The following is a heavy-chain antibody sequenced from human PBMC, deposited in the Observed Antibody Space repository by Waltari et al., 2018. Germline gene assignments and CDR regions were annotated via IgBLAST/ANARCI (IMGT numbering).Heavy chain of an antibody. J-gene: IGHJ4*02. D-gene: IGHD6-19*01. CDR3: AKQSPSYTRGWYPLES. CDR2: ISSSGSTI. V-gene: IGHV3-11*01. CDR1: GFTFSDYY. Sequence: QVQLVESGGGLVKPGGSLRLSCAASGFTFSDYYMSWIRRAPGKGLEWVSYISSSGSTIYYADSVKGLFTISRDNYKNMVYLEMNSLRAEDTAVYYCAKQSPSYTRGWYPLESWGPGTLVTVSP.